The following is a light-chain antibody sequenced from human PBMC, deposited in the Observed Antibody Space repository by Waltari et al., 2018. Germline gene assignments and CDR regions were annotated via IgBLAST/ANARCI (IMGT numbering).Light chain of an antibody. Sequence: QSALTQPASVSGSPGQSITISCTGTSSDVGGYNYVSWYQQHPGKAPKLMIYDVSNRPSGVSKRFSGSKYGDTASLTISGLQAEDEADYYCSSYTSSSTPVVFGGGTKLTVL. J-gene: IGLJ2*01. CDR2: DVS. CDR1: SSDVGGYNY. CDR3: SSYTSSSTPVV. V-gene: IGLV2-14*03.